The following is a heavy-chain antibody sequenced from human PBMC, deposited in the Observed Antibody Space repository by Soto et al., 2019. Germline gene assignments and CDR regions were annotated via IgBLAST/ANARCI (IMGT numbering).Heavy chain of an antibody. CDR2: IYYSGST. D-gene: IGHD2-2*01. V-gene: IGHV4-59*01. Sequence: SETLTLTCAVSGCSISSYYWSWIRQPPGKGLEWIGYIYYSGSTNYNPSLKSRVTISVDTSKNQFSLKLSSVTAADTAVYYCARSPTFGVPAAIYYYGMDVWGQGTTVTVSS. CDR3: ARSPTFGVPAAIYYYGMDV. CDR1: GCSISSYY. J-gene: IGHJ6*02.